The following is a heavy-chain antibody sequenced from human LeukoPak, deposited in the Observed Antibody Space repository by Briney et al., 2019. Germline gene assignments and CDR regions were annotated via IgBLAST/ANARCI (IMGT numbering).Heavy chain of an antibody. CDR2: IYYSGST. Sequence: PSETLSLTCTVSGGSISSHYWSWIRQPPGKGLEWIGYIYYSGSTNYNPSLKSRVTISVDTSKNQFSLKLSSVTAADTAVYYCASSSSGAFNAPHWFDPWGQGTLVTVSS. CDR3: ASSSSGAFNAPHWFDP. J-gene: IGHJ5*02. CDR1: GGSISSHY. V-gene: IGHV4-59*11. D-gene: IGHD6-6*01.